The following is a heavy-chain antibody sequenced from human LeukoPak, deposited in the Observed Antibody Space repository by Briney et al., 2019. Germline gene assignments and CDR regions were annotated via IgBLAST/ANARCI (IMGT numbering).Heavy chain of an antibody. V-gene: IGHV1-8*03. J-gene: IGHJ4*02. CDR2: MNPNSGNT. Sequence: VASVKVSCKASGYTFTSYDINWVRQATGQGLEWMGWMNPNSGNTGYAQKFQGRVTITRNTSISTAYMELSSLTSDDTAVYYCARTYCAEDCSIRYFDYWGQGTLVTVSS. CDR3: ARTYCAEDCSIRYFDY. CDR1: GYTFTSYD. D-gene: IGHD2-21*02.